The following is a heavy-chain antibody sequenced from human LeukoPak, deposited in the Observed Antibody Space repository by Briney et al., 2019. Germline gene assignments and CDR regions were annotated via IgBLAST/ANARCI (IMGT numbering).Heavy chain of an antibody. CDR1: GFTFRGYP. V-gene: IGHV3-23*01. CDR2: ITGYGLST. CDR3: AKQMSAIVVVVAANDY. D-gene: IGHD2-15*01. Sequence: LSGGSLRLSCVVSGFTFRGYPLSWVRQAPGKGPEWVAAITGYGLSTYYADSVKGRFTISRDNSKNTQYLQMNSLRAEDTAVYYCAKQMSAIVVVVAANDYWGQGTLVTVSS. J-gene: IGHJ4*02.